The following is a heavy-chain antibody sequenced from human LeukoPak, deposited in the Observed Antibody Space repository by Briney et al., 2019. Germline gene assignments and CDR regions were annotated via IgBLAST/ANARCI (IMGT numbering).Heavy chain of an antibody. D-gene: IGHD5-24*01. CDR3: ATSRDGYNVYFGY. CDR2: IYYSGST. V-gene: IGHV4-59*01. Sequence: PSETLSLTCTVSGGSISSYYWSWIRQPPGKGLEWIGYIYYSGSTNYNPSLKSRVTISVDTSKNQFSLKLSSVTAADTAVYYCATSRDGYNVYFGYWGQGTLVTVSS. CDR1: GGSISSYY. J-gene: IGHJ4*02.